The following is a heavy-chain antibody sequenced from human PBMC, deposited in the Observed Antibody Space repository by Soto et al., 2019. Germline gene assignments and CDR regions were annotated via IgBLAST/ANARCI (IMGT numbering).Heavy chain of an antibody. CDR2: ISGSGGST. J-gene: IGHJ3*02. CDR3: SKDSVGDI. D-gene: IGHD2-15*01. CDR1: GFTFSSYA. Sequence: EVQLLESAGGLVQPGGSLRLSCAASGFTFSSYAMSSVRQAPGKGLEWVSAISGSGGSTYYADSVKARFTISRDNSKNTLYLKMNRLRVEDTAVYYCSKDSVGDIWGQGRMVTVSS. V-gene: IGHV3-23*01.